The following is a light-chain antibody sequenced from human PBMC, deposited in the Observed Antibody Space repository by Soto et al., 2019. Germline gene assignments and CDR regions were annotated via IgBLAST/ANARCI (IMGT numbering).Light chain of an antibody. Sequence: DIQMTQSPSTLSASVGDRVTITCRASQSISSWLAWYQQKPGKAPKLLIYKASSLESGVPSRFSGSGSGTEFTLTISSLQPDDFATYYRQRYNSYSPYTFGQGTKLEIK. J-gene: IGKJ2*01. CDR1: QSISSW. CDR3: QRYNSYSPYT. V-gene: IGKV1-5*03. CDR2: KAS.